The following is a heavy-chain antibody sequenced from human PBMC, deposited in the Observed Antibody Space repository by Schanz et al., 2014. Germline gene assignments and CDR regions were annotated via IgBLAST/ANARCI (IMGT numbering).Heavy chain of an antibody. CDR3: ARDRRFCARVGLYDFDS. Sequence: QVQLVQSGAEVKKPGASVKVSCKASGYTFTSYGISWVRQAPGQGLEWMGWISVYNHNKEYDQKFQGRVTMTTDTSTSTAYMALTDLRSDDAAVYYCARDRRFCARVGLYDFDSWGQGTLVTVSS. J-gene: IGHJ4*02. CDR1: GYTFTSYG. V-gene: IGHV1-18*01. D-gene: IGHD3-3*01. CDR2: ISVYNHNK.